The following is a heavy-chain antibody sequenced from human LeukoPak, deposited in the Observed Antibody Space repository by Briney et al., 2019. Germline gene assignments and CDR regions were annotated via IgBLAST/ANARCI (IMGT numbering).Heavy chain of an antibody. D-gene: IGHD2-2*01. CDR2: IYYSGST. CDR1: GGSISSYY. CDR3: ARLRRYCSSTSSSFYFDY. Sequence: KASETLSLTCTVSGGSISSYYWSWIRQPPGKGLEWIGYIYYSGSTNYNPSLKSRVTISVDTSKNQFSLKLSSVTAADTAVYYCARLRRYCSSTSSSFYFDYWGQGTLVTVSS. V-gene: IGHV4-59*08. J-gene: IGHJ4*02.